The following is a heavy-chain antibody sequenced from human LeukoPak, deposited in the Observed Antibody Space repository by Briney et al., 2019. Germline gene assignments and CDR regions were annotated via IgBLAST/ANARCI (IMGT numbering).Heavy chain of an antibody. CDR1: GFSFSSTF. Sequence: WGSLRLSCATSGFSFSSTFLNWVRQAPGKGLQYVSSIDTVDYTYYTDSVKGRFTISRDNAKNSVYLQMNSLRSEDTAVYFCATESSAALDCWGQGTLVTVSS. J-gene: IGHJ4*02. CDR3: ATESSAALDC. V-gene: IGHV3-69-1*01. CDR2: IDTVDYT. D-gene: IGHD6-13*01.